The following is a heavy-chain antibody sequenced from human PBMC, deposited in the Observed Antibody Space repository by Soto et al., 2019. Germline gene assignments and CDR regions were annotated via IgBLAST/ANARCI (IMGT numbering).Heavy chain of an antibody. CDR2: IYYSGST. CDR1: GGSVSSGGYY. D-gene: IGHD6-19*01. Sequence: PSETLSLTCNVSGGSVSSGGYYWSWIRQHQGKGLEWIGYIYYSGSTYYNPSLKSRVTISLDTSKNQLSLKLNSLTAADTAVYYCARVRSSTDYYYYYYMDVWGKGTTVTVSS. CDR3: ARVRSSTDYYYYYYMDV. V-gene: IGHV4-31*03. J-gene: IGHJ6*03.